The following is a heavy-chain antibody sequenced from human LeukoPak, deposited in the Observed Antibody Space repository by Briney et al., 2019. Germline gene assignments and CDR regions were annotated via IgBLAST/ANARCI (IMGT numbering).Heavy chain of an antibody. Sequence: GSLRLSCAASGFTFGSYNMNWVRQAPGKGLEWVSYISSTGSTIFYADSVKGRFTISRDNAKNSLYLQMNSLKDEDTAVYYCAHSSSFSYWGQGTLVTVSS. CDR3: AHSSSFSY. J-gene: IGHJ4*02. D-gene: IGHD6-13*01. CDR2: ISSTGSTI. V-gene: IGHV3-48*02. CDR1: GFTFGSYN.